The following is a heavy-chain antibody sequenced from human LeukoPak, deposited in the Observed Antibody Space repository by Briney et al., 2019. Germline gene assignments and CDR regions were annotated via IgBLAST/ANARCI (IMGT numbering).Heavy chain of an antibody. CDR1: GYTFTSYG. J-gene: IGHJ4*02. CDR3: ASGYYDSSGYPKVFDY. CDR2: ISAYNGNT. D-gene: IGHD3-22*01. Sequence: GASVKVSCKASGYTFTSYGISWVRQAPGQGLEWMGWISAYNGNTNYAQKLQGRVTMTTDTSTSTAYMELRSLRSDGTAVYYCASGYYDSSGYPKVFDYWGQGTLVTVSS. V-gene: IGHV1-18*01.